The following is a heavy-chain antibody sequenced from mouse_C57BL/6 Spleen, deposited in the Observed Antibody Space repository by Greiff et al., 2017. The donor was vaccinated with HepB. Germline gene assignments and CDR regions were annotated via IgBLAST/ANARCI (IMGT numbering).Heavy chain of an antibody. CDR2: IDPSDSYT. CDR1: GYTFTSYW. CDR3: AKELGFAY. D-gene: IGHD4-1*01. V-gene: IGHV1-50*01. J-gene: IGHJ3*01. Sequence: QVQLQQSGAELVKPGASVKLSCKASGYTFTSYWMQWVKQRPGQGLEWIGEIDPSDSYTNYNQKFKGKATLTVDTSSSTAYMQLSSLTSEDSAVYDCAKELGFAYWGQGTLVTVSA.